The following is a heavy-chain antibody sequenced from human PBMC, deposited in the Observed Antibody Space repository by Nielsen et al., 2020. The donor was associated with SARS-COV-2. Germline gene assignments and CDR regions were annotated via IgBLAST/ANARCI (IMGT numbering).Heavy chain of an antibody. CDR3: ARAPITMIVVVNAFDI. D-gene: IGHD3-22*01. Sequence: SETLSLTCTVSGGSISSYYWSWIRQPPGKGLQWIGSIYYSDIASYSTYYNPSLKSRVTISVDSSKNRFSLKLSSVTAADTAVYYCARAPITMIVVVNAFDIWGQGTMVTVSS. V-gene: IGHV4-39*07. CDR1: GGSISSYY. CDR2: IYYSDIASYST. J-gene: IGHJ3*02.